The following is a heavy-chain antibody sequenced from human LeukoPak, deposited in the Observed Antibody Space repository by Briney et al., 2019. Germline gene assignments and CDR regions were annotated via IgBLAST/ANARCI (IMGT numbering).Heavy chain of an antibody. V-gene: IGHV3-9*01. CDR2: ISWNSGSI. Sequence: GGSLRLSCAASGFTFDDYAMHWVRRAPGKGLEWVSGISWNSGSIGYADSVKGRFTISRDNAKNSLYLQMNSLRAEDTALYYCEKKINGYYESGGFYDNWGQGTLVPVPS. CDR1: GFTFDDYA. CDR3: EKKINGYYESGGFYDN. D-gene: IGHD3-22*01. J-gene: IGHJ4*02.